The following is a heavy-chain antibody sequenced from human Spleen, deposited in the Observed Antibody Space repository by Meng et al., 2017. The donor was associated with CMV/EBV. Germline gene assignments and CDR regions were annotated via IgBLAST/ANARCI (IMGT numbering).Heavy chain of an antibody. V-gene: IGHV3-7*01. J-gene: IGHJ6*02. CDR2: IKQDGSEK. Sequence: GGSLRLSCATSRFTFNEYGMHWVRQAPGKGLEWVANIKQDGSEKYYVDSVKGRFTISRDNAKNSLYLQMNSLRAEDTAVYYCARDPRFSAAATRLDYGMDVWGQGTTVTVSS. CDR3: ARDPRFSAAATRLDYGMDV. CDR1: RFTFNEYG. D-gene: IGHD6-13*01.